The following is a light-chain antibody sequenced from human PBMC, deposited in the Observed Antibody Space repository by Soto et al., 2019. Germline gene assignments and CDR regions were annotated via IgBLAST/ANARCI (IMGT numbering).Light chain of an antibody. CDR2: WAS. CDR1: QSLLYTSDNRNY. V-gene: IGKV4-1*01. J-gene: IGKJ2*01. Sequence: IVMIQSPESLAVSLGERATFNCKSSQSLLYTSDNRNYLAWYQKKPGQPPKLLIHWASTRESGVPDRFSGSGSGTDFTLTIRSVQAEDVAVYYCQQYYSLYTFGQGTRLEI. CDR3: QQYYSLYT.